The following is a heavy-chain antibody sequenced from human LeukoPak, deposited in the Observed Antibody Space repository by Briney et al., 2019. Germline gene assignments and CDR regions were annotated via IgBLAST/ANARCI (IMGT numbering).Heavy chain of an antibody. CDR2: ISGSGGST. J-gene: IGHJ4*02. CDR1: GFTFSSDA. CDR3: AKDERGYYASSRLSA. D-gene: IGHD3-22*01. V-gene: IGHV3-23*01. Sequence: GGSLRLSCAASGFTFSSDAMSWVRQAPGKGLEWVSAISGSGGSTYYADSVKCRFTPSRDTSKNTLYLQMNSLRAEDTAVYYCAKDERGYYASSRLSAGGQGTLVTVSS.